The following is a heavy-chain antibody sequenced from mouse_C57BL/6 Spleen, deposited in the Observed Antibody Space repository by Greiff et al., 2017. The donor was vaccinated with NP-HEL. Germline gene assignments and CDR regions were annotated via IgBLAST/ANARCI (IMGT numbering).Heavy chain of an antibody. CDR3: ATLSGGAMDY. J-gene: IGHJ4*01. Sequence: VQGVESGPGLVAPSQSLSITCTVSGFSLTSYGVDWVRQSPGKGLEWLGVIWGVGSTNYNSALKSRLSISKDNSKSQVFLKMNSLQTDDTAMYYCATLSGGAMDYWGQGTSVTVSS. CDR1: GFSLTSYG. CDR2: IWGVGST. V-gene: IGHV2-6*01.